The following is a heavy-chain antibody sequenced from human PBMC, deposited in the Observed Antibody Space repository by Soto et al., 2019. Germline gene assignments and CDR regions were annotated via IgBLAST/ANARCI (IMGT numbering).Heavy chain of an antibody. CDR2: MYYNGNI. Sequence: KTSETLSLTCNVSGGSISNYYWTWVRQSPEKGLEWIGYMYYNGNINYNPSLKSRVTISIDKSKNQFSLTLKSVTAADTAVYYCASGGNWFDPWGQGVLVTVSS. D-gene: IGHD3-16*01. CDR1: GGSISNYY. J-gene: IGHJ5*02. CDR3: ASGGNWFDP. V-gene: IGHV4-59*01.